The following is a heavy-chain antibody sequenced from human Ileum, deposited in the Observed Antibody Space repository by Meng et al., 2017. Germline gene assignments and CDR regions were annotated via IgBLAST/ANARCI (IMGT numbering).Heavy chain of an antibody. D-gene: IGHD3-10*02. V-gene: IGHV1-46*03. CDR3: ARSPAFDYVQTPVWLDP. CDR1: GYSFTRFH. J-gene: IGHJ5*02. Sequence: QVQLVQSGAEVKKPGALMKASCSTSGYSFTRFHIHWVRQTPGQGLQWMGLVCPGSGKTRYSQTFQDRVTMTRDTSTSTVHLELRSLTSEDTAVYFCARSPAFDYVQTPVWLDPWGQGTLVTVSS. CDR2: VCPGSGKT.